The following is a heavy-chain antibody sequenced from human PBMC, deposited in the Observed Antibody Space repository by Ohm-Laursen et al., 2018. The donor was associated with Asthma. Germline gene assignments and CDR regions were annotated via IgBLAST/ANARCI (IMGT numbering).Heavy chain of an antibody. Sequence: ASVKVSCKASGGTFSSYAISWVRQATGQGLEWMGWMNPNSGNTGYAQKFQGRVTMTRNTSISTAYMELSSLRSEDTAVYYCARGSDYSPSGSWGQGTLVTVSS. CDR1: GGTFSSYA. V-gene: IGHV1-8*02. J-gene: IGHJ5*02. CDR2: MNPNSGNT. CDR3: ARGSDYSPSGS. D-gene: IGHD4-11*01.